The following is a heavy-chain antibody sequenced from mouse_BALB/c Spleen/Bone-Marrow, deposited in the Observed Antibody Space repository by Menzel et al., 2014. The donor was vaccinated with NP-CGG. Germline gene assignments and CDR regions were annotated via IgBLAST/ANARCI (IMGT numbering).Heavy chain of an antibody. CDR1: GFTFRNYG. V-gene: IGHV5-6-3*01. Sequence: EVKLVESGGGLVQPGGSLKVSCAASGFTFRNYGMSWVRQTPDKRLELVTGFNSNGANTFYADSVKGRFSISRDNAKNTLHLQMSSLKSEDTAMYYCARGGGNPYYYAMDYWGQGTSVTVSS. CDR3: ARGGGNPYYYAMDY. J-gene: IGHJ4*01. D-gene: IGHD2-1*01. CDR2: FNSNGANT.